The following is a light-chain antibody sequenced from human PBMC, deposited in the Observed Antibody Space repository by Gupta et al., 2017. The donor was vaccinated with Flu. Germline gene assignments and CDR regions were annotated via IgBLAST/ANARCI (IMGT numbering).Light chain of an antibody. CDR1: STNIGKKY. CDR3: GTWDDSLYTVL. CDR2: END. V-gene: IGLV1-51*02. Sequence: RVTIACSGGSTNIGKKYVYWNQQHPGTAPKLLIYENDKRRSGIPGGFSGSKCGTSATMGITGLQTVEEADYYCGTWDDSLYTVLFGGGTKLTVL. J-gene: IGLJ3*02.